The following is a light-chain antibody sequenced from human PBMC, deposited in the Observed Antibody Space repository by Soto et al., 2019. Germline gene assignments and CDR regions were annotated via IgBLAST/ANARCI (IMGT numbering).Light chain of an antibody. J-gene: IGKJ1*01. CDR1: QGIGDT. V-gene: IGKV4-1*01. Sequence: VMTQAPATLSVSPGEGVTLSCRASQGIGDTLAWYQQKPGQPPKLIIYWASTREFGVPDRFSGSGSGTDFTLTISSLQAEEVAVYYCQQYYSIPRTFGHGTKVDIK. CDR2: WAS. CDR3: QQYYSIPRT.